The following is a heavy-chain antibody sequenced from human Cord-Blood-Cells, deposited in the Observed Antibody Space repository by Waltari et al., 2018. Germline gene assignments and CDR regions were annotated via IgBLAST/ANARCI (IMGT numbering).Heavy chain of an antibody. J-gene: IGHJ6*02. CDR3: ARQAGDYYYYGMDV. D-gene: IGHD4-17*01. CDR1: GGSISSYY. CDR2: IYTSGST. Sequence: QVQLQESGPGLVKPSETPSLTCTVSGGSISSYYWRWIRPPAGKGLEWIGRIYTSGSTNYNPSLKSRVTMSVDTSKNQFSLKLSSVTAADTAVYYCARQAGDYYYYGMDVWGQGTTVTVSS. V-gene: IGHV4-4*07.